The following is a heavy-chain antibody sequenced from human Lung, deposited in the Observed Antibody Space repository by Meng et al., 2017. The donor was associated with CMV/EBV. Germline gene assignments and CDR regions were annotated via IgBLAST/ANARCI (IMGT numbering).Heavy chain of an antibody. V-gene: IGHV1-2*02. J-gene: IGHJ4*02. CDR3: ARGSYSDY. CDR1: GYTFTDYY. Sequence: ASVKVSCKASGYTFTDYYRHWVRQAPGQGLEWMGWINPNSGGTNFVQKFQGRVTMTRDTSISTVYMELSRLRSDDTAVYYCARGSYSDYWGQGKLVNVSS. D-gene: IGHD2-21*01. CDR2: INPNSGGT.